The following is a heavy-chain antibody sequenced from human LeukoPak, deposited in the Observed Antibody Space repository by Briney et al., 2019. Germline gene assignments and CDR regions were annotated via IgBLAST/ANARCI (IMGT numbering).Heavy chain of an antibody. CDR2: ISGSAHKI. J-gene: IGHJ4*02. CDR1: GITFSNYA. CDR3: AKVYNWNLD. D-gene: IGHD1-20*01. Sequence: GGSLRLSCVASGITFSNYAVSWVRQAPEKGLDWVSVISGSAHKIRYADSVKGRFTISRDNSENIVYLQMNNLRVEDTAVYYCAKVYNWNLDWGQGTLVTVSS. V-gene: IGHV3-23*01.